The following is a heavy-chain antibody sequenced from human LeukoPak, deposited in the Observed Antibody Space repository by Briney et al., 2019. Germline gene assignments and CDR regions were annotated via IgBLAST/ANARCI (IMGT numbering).Heavy chain of an antibody. CDR3: ARCSSWCEYFQH. CDR1: GGSISSGGYY. CDR2: IYHSGST. V-gene: IGHV4-61*08. Sequence: PSETLSLTCTVSGGSISSGGYYWSWIRQPPGKGLEWIGYIYHSGSTNYNPSLKSRVTISVDTSKNQFSLKLSSVTAADTAVYYCARCSSWCEYFQHWGQGTLVTVSS. J-gene: IGHJ1*01. D-gene: IGHD6-13*01.